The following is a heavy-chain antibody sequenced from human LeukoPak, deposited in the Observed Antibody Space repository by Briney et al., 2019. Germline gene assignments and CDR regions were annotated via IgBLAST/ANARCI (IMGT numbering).Heavy chain of an antibody. Sequence: GGSLRLSCAASEFTFTSYAMSWVRQAPGKGLAWVSGISSSGGTAYYADSVKGRFTISRDNSKNTLYLQMNSLRAEDTAVYYCAKDLRGYNYGAFDYWGQGTLVTVPS. CDR2: ISSSGGTA. D-gene: IGHD5-18*01. CDR3: AKDLRGYNYGAFDY. V-gene: IGHV3-23*01. CDR1: EFTFTSYA. J-gene: IGHJ4*02.